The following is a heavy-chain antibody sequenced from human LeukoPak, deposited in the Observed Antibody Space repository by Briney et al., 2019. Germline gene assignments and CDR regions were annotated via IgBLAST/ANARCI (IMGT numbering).Heavy chain of an antibody. CDR1: GYTSTSYA. CDR3: ARAACTWSCFDY. Sequence: ASVKVSCKASGYTSTSYAIQWVRQAPGQRLEWMGWILTGNGNTKYSQKFQDRVTITRGTSASTVYMELSSLRSEDTAVYYCARAACTWSCFDYWGQGILVTVSS. J-gene: IGHJ4*02. CDR2: ILTGNGNT. V-gene: IGHV1-3*04. D-gene: IGHD2-2*01.